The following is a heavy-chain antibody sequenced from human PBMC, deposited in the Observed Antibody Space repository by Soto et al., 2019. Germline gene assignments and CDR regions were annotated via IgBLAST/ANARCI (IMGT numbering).Heavy chain of an antibody. CDR1: GYTFTSYY. V-gene: IGHV1-46*01. D-gene: IGHD1-20*01. J-gene: IGHJ4*02. CDR2: INPSGGST. Sequence: ASVKASCKASGYTFTSYYMHWVRQAPGQGLEWMGIINPSGGSTSYAQKFQGRVTMTRDTSTSTVYMELSSLRSEDTAVYYCATITQSGPQVDYWGQGTLVTVSS. CDR3: ATITQSGPQVDY.